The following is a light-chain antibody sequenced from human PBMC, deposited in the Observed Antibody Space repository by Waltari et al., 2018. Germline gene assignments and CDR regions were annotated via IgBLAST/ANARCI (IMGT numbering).Light chain of an antibody. CDR3: MEALQSVS. V-gene: IGKV2-28*01. CDR2: LGS. J-gene: IGKJ5*01. CDR1: QSLLHSNVYNY. Sequence: DIVMTQSPLSLPVTPGEQASISCRSSQSLLHSNVYNYLDWYLQKPGQSPQIVIYLGSNRASGVPDRFSGSGSGTDFTLKISRVEAEDAAVYYCMEALQSVSFGQGTRLEIK.